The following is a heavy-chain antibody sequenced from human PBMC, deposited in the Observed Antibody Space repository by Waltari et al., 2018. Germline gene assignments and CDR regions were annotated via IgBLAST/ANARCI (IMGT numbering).Heavy chain of an antibody. J-gene: IGHJ6*02. Sequence: QVQLVQSGAEVKKPGSSVKVSCKASGGTFSSYAISWVRQAPGQGLEWMGGIIPTFGTANYAQKFQCRVTSTADESTSTAYMELSSLRSEDTAVYFCARGVCSGGSCSTSGYYYYGMDVWGQGTTVTVSS. D-gene: IGHD2-15*01. CDR3: ARGVCSGGSCSTSGYYYYGMDV. CDR1: GGTFSSYA. CDR2: IIPTFGTA. V-gene: IGHV1-69*01.